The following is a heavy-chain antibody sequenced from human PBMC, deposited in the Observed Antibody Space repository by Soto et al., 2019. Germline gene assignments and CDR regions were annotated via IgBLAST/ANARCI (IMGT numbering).Heavy chain of an antibody. CDR3: TRDASRDSSARGWFDP. CDR2: ISSNSAYI. D-gene: IGHD6-13*01. CDR1: GFTLRSFT. Sequence: TLRLSCAASGFTLRSFTMNWVRQAPGDGLEWVSTISSNSAYIYYTDAVRGRFTVYRDNAKNSLHLQMNRLRAEDTAVYYCTRDASRDSSARGWFDPWGPGTLVTVSS. J-gene: IGHJ5*02. V-gene: IGHV3-21*01.